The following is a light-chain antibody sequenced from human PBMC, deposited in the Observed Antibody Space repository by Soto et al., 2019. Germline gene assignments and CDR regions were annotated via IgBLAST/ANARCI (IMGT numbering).Light chain of an antibody. J-gene: IGKJ1*01. V-gene: IGKV3-20*01. CDR2: NAF. CDR1: QSVSDSR. Sequence: EIVLTQSPGTLSLSPGEGATLSCRASQSVSDSRLAWYQQRPGQAPRLLVFNAFNRVTGIPDRFTGSGSGTDFTLTISRLEPEDFAVYYCQQYAASPGTFGQGTKVDIK. CDR3: QQYAASPGT.